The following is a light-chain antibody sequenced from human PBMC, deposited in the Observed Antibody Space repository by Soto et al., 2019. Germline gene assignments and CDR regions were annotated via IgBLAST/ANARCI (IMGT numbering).Light chain of an antibody. Sequence: QSALTQPASVSGSPGQSITISCAGTSSDVGGYNYVSWYQKHPGKVHRLIISDVNKRPSGVSERFSGSKSGNTASLTISGLKAEDEADYYCASFTRSVTVVFGGGTKLTVL. J-gene: IGLJ2*01. CDR3: ASFTRSVTVV. CDR1: SSDVGGYNY. CDR2: DVN. V-gene: IGLV2-14*03.